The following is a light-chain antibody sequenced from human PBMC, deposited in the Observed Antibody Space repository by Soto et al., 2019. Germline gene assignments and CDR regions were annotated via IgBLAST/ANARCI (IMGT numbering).Light chain of an antibody. CDR3: QQYATSPT. CDR2: GAS. V-gene: IGKV3-20*01. Sequence: EIVLTQSPGTLSLSPGERATLSCRASQSVDSNSLAWYQHKPVQAPRLLIYGASSRAPGISDRYSGRGSGTDFTLTINRLEPEDFAVYYCQQYATSPTFGGGTRLEIK. J-gene: IGKJ4*01. CDR1: QSVDSNS.